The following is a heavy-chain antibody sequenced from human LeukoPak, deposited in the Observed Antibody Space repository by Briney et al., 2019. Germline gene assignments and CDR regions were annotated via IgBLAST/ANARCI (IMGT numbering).Heavy chain of an antibody. V-gene: IGHV4-38-2*02. J-gene: IGHJ4*02. D-gene: IGHD2-15*01. CDR3: ARQKYCSGGSCLTDY. CDR2: IYRVGTT. Sequence: SETLSLTCNVSGYSISSGYFWGWIRQPPGKGLEWIGNIYRVGTTFYNPSLKSRVTISVDTSKNQFSPKLSSVTAADTAVYYCARQKYCSGGSCLTDYWGQGTLATVSS. CDR1: GYSISSGYF.